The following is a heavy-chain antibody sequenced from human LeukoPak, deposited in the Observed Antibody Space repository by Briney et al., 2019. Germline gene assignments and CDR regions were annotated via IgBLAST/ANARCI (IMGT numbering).Heavy chain of an antibody. CDR3: ARGDSYYYGSGSYLPPDFDY. J-gene: IGHJ4*02. Sequence: GGSLRLSCAASGFTFSNAWMSWVRQAPGKRLEWVSSISSSSSYIYYADSVKGRFTISRDNAKNSLYLQMNSLRAEDTAVYYCARGDSYYYGSGSYLPPDFDYWGQGTLVTVSS. CDR2: ISSSSSYI. V-gene: IGHV3-21*01. D-gene: IGHD3-10*01. CDR1: GFTFSNAW.